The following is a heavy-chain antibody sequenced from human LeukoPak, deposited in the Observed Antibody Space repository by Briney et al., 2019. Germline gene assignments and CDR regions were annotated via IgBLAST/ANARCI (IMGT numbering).Heavy chain of an antibody. D-gene: IGHD3-10*01. V-gene: IGHV1-24*01. Sequence: ASVKVSCKVSGYTLTEFSMHWVRQAPGKGLEWMGGFDPEDGETIYAQKFQGRVTMTEDTSTDTAYLEVTSLRSEDTAVFYCATHGSGSYYYWGQGTLVTVSS. CDR3: ATHGSGSYYY. CDR2: FDPEDGET. J-gene: IGHJ4*02. CDR1: GYTLTEFS.